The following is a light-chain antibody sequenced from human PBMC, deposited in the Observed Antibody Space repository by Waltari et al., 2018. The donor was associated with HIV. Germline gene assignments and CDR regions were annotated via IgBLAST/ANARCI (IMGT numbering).Light chain of an antibody. J-gene: IGKJ2*01. CDR2: GAS. Sequence: EIVLTQSPGTLSLSPGERATLSCRASQSANSNFFAWYQQKPGQPPRLLIYGASSRATGIPDRFSGSGSGTDFTLTISRLEPEDFAVYFCQQFGASPDMYTFGQGTKLEIK. CDR1: QSANSNF. CDR3: QQFGASPDMYT. V-gene: IGKV3-20*01.